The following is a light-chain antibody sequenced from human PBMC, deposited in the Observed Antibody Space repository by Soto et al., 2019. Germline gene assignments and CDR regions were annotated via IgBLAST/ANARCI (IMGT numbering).Light chain of an antibody. CDR1: SSDIGTYNL. V-gene: IGLV2-23*02. Sequence: QSVLTQPASVSGSPGQSITISCTGTSSDIGTYNLVSWYQQHPDKAPKLMIYEVNKRPSGVSDRFSGSKSGNTASLTISGLQAEDEADYYCCSYAGSSTLYVFATGTKVTVL. CDR3: CSYAGSSTLYV. CDR2: EVN. J-gene: IGLJ1*01.